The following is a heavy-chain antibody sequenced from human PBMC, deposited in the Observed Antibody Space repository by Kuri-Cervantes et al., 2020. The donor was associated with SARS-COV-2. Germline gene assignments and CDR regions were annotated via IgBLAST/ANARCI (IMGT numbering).Heavy chain of an antibody. CDR1: GGSISSYY. D-gene: IGHD2-2*02. Sequence: SETLSLTCTVSGGSISSYYWSWIRQPAGKGLERIGRIYTSGSTNYNPSLKSRVTISVDTSKNQFSLKLSSVTAADTAVYYCARHPSELNQLLYWVYYYYMDVWGKGTTVTVSS. CDR3: ARHPSELNQLLYWVYYYYMDV. J-gene: IGHJ6*03. CDR2: IYTSGST. V-gene: IGHV4-4*07.